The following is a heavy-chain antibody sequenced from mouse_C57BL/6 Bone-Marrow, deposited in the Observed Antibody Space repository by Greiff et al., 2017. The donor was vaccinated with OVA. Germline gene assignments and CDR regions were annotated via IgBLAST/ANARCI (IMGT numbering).Heavy chain of an antibody. CDR3: ARGTTVVATDFDV. V-gene: IGHV1-81*01. CDR2: IYPRSGNT. J-gene: IGHJ1*03. D-gene: IGHD1-1*01. Sequence: VQLQQSGAELARPGASVKLSCKASGYTFTSYGISWVKQRTGQGLEWIGEIYPRSGNTYYNEKFKGKATLTADKSSSTAYMELRSLTSEDSAVYFGARGTTVVATDFDVWGTGTTVTVSS. CDR1: GYTFTSYG.